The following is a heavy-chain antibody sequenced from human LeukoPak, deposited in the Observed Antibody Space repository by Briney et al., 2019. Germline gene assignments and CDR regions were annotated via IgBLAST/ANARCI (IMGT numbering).Heavy chain of an antibody. CDR3: AGGDYYGSGSARRHWFDP. CDR2: IEQHGNEK. J-gene: IGHJ5*02. Sequence: GGSLRLSCSASGFTFSSYCMNWVRQAPGERLEWVANIEQHGNEKYYMDSVKGRFTISRDNAKNSLYLEMNSLRAEDTAVYYCAGGDYYGSGSARRHWFDPWGQGTLVTVSS. CDR1: GFTFSSYC. D-gene: IGHD3-10*01. V-gene: IGHV3-7*04.